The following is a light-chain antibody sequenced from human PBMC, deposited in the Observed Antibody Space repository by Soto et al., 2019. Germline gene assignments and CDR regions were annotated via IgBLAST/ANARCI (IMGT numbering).Light chain of an antibody. Sequence: DIQMTQSPSTLSASVGDRVTITCRASQRISTWLAWYQQKPGKAPKLLIYMASSLESAVPSRFSGSGSGTEFTLTISSLQPDDFANYYCQQYNSYPLTFGGGTKVEIK. CDR1: QRISTW. V-gene: IGKV1-5*03. J-gene: IGKJ4*01. CDR3: QQYNSYPLT. CDR2: MAS.